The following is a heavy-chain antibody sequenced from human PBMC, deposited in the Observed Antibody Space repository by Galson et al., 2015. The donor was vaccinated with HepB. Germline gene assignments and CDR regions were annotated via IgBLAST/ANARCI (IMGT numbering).Heavy chain of an antibody. CDR1: GGSITNSLYY. D-gene: IGHD6-13*01. CDR2: LYYRGST. V-gene: IGHV4-39*07. Sequence: SLTCSVSGGSITNSLYYWGWIRQTPEKGLEWIGSLYYRGSTFYNPSLRGRVTISIDASKNQFSLRLTSVTAADTAVYYCASGSPFSSSWLNYFDLWGRGTLVTVSS. CDR3: ASGSPFSSSWLNYFDL. J-gene: IGHJ2*01.